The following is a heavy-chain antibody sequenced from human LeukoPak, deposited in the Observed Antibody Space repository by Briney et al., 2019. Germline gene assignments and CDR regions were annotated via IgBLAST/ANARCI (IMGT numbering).Heavy chain of an antibody. CDR2: IIPIFGTA. CDR1: GGTFSSYA. CDR3: ARGGDSSSSVGNFDY. J-gene: IGHJ4*02. Sequence: SVKVSCKASGGTFSSYAISWVRQAPGQGLEWMGGIIPIFGTANYAQKFQGRVTITTDESTSTAYMELSSLRSEDTAVYYCARGGDSSSSVGNFDYWGQGTLVTVSS. V-gene: IGHV1-69*05. D-gene: IGHD6-6*01.